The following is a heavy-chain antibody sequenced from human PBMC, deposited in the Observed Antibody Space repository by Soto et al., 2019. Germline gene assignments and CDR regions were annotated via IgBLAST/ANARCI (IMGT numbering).Heavy chain of an antibody. CDR2: ISYDGSNK. J-gene: IGHJ3*02. CDR3: ARVGYCSGGSCYGHDAFDI. CDR1: GFTFSSYA. V-gene: IGHV3-30-3*01. Sequence: QSGGSLRLSCAASGFTFSSYAMHWVRQAPGKGLEWVAVISYDGSNKYYADSVKGRFTISRDNSKNTLYLQMNSLRAEDTAVYYCARVGYCSGGSCYGHDAFDIWGQGTMVTVSS. D-gene: IGHD2-15*01.